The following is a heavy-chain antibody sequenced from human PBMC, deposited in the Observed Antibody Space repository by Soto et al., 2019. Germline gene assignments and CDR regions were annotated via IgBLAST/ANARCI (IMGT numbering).Heavy chain of an antibody. CDR3: ARHPNRDCDVCCGED. Sequence: TLSLTCTISGGSISNYYWSWIRQPPGKGLEWIASVYYSGSTKYKPSLKSRVTISVDTSKNQFSLKVCSATDADTAVYYCARHPNRDCDVCCGEDWGMGGLVTVSS. CDR2: VYYSGST. J-gene: IGHJ4*02. V-gene: IGHV4-59*08. CDR1: GGSISNYY. D-gene: IGHD2-21*02.